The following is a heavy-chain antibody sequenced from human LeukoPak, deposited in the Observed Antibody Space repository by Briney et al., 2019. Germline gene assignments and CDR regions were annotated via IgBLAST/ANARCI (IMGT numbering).Heavy chain of an antibody. CDR1: GYSISSGYY. CDR2: IYHSGST. Sequence: PSETLSLTCAVSGYSISSGYYWGWIRQPPGQGLEWIGSIYHSGSTYYNPSLKSRVTISVDTSKNQFSLKLSSVTPADTAVYYCARRVRGVDYFDYWGQGTLVTVSS. J-gene: IGHJ4*02. CDR3: ARRVRGVDYFDY. V-gene: IGHV4-38-2*01. D-gene: IGHD3-10*01.